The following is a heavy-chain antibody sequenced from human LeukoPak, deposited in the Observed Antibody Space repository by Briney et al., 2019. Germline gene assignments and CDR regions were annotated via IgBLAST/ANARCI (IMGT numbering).Heavy chain of an antibody. CDR2: ISGSSGDT. D-gene: IGHD3-22*01. J-gene: IGHJ4*02. CDR1: GFTFSDYY. V-gene: IGHV3-11*03. CDR3: ARSPSGSADY. Sequence: GGSLRLSCEASGFTFSDYYMSWFRQAPGKGLAWVSYISGSSGDTKCADSVKGRFTISRDNAKNSLYLQMNSLRDEDTAVYYCARSPSGSADYWGQGTLVTVSS.